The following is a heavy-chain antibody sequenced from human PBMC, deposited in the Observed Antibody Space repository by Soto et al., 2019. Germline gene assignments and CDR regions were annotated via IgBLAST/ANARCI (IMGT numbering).Heavy chain of an antibody. CDR2: IYSGGST. J-gene: IGHJ6*02. CDR1: GFTVSSNY. Sequence: GGSLRLSCAASGFTVSSNYMSWVRQAPGKGLEWVSVIYSGGSTYYADSVKGRFTISIDNSKETLYLQMNSLRAEDTAVYYCARDTMVRSLITAYYYYGIDVWGQGTTVTVSS. D-gene: IGHD3-10*01. V-gene: IGHV3-53*01. CDR3: ARDTMVRSLITAYYYYGIDV.